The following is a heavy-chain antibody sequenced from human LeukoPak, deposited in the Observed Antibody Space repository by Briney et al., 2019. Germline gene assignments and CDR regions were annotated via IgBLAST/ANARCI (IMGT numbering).Heavy chain of an antibody. Sequence: GSLRLSCAAYGFIVSSNYMSWVRQAPGKGLEWVSVIYSGGSTYYADSVKGRFTISRDNSKNTLYLQMNSLRAEDTAVYYCARDQSRYSSSSVYYGMDVWGQGTTVTVSS. J-gene: IGHJ6*02. CDR2: IYSGGST. CDR1: GFIVSSNY. CDR3: ARDQSRYSSSSVYYGMDV. D-gene: IGHD6-6*01. V-gene: IGHV3-53*01.